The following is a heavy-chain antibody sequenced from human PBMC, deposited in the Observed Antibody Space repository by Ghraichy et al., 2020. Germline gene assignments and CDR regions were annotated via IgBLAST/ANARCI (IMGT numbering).Heavy chain of an antibody. V-gene: IGHV4-39*01. J-gene: IGHJ6*02. CDR2: IYYSGST. CDR1: GGSISSSSYY. D-gene: IGHD2-2*01. Sequence: SETLSLTCTVSGGSISSSSYYWGWIRQPPGKGLEWIGSIYYSGSTYYNPSLKSRVTISVDTSKNQFSLKLSSVTAADTAVYYCARYCSSTSCYDFYYGMGVWGQGTTVTVSS. CDR3: ARYCSSTSCYDFYYGMGV.